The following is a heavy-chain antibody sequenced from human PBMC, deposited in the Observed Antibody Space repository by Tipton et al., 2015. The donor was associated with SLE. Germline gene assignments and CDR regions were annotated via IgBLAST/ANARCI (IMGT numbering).Heavy chain of an antibody. CDR3: ARDATIFGVVTFFDY. Sequence: LRLSCTVSGGSISSYYWSWIRQPPGKGLEWIGYIYYSGSTNYNPSLKSRVTISVDTSKDQFSLKLSSVTAADTAVHYCARDATIFGVVTFFDYWAREPWSPSPQ. D-gene: IGHD3-3*01. V-gene: IGHV4-59*01. J-gene: IGHJ4*02. CDR1: GGSISSYY. CDR2: IYYSGST.